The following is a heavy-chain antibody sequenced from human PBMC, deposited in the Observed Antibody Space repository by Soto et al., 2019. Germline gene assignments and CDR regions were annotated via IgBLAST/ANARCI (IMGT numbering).Heavy chain of an antibody. CDR2: ISAYNGNT. CDR3: ARDRRTIPLAAAGHFDY. J-gene: IGHJ4*02. V-gene: IGHV1-18*01. D-gene: IGHD6-13*01. Sequence: QVQLVQSGAEVKKPGASVKVSCTASGYTFTSYGISWVRQAPGQGLEWMGWISAYNGNTNYAQKLQGRVTMTTDTSTSTAYMELRSLRSDATDVYYCARDRRTIPLAAAGHFDYWGQGTLVTVSS. CDR1: GYTFTSYG.